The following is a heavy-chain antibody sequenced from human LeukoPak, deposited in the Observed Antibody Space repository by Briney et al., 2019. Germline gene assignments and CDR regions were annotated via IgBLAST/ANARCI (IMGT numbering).Heavy chain of an antibody. CDR3: ARDRRVVPAAIYFYYMDV. CDR1: GFTVSNNY. V-gene: IGHV3-53*01. CDR2: IYSGGST. Sequence: PGGSLRLSCAASGFTVSNNYMSWVRQAPGKGLEWVSVIYSGGSTHYADSVKGRFTISRDNSKNTVNLQMNSLRAEDTAVYCCARDRRVVPAAIYFYYMDVWGKGTTVTVSS. J-gene: IGHJ6*03. D-gene: IGHD2-2*01.